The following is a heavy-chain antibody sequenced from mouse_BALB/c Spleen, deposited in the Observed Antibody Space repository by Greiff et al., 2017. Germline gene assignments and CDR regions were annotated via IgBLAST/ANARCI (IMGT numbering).Heavy chain of an antibody. Sequence: QVQLQQSGAELMKPGASVKISCKATGYTFSSYWIEWVKQRPGHGLEWIGEILPGSGSTNYNEKFKGKATFTADTSSNTAYMQLSSLTSEDSAVYYCARPLRLRGFAYWGQGTLVTVSA. D-gene: IGHD1-2*01. V-gene: IGHV1-9*01. CDR1: GYTFSSYW. CDR3: ARPLRLRGFAY. J-gene: IGHJ3*01. CDR2: ILPGSGST.